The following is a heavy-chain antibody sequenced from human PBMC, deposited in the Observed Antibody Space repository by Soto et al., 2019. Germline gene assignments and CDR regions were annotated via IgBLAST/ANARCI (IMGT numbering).Heavy chain of an antibody. CDR2: IKSKTDGGTT. CDR1: GFTFSNAW. D-gene: IGHD3-22*01. J-gene: IGHJ4*02. V-gene: IGHV3-15*07. Sequence: GGSLRFSCAASGFTFSNAWMNWVRQAPGKGLEWVGRIKSKTDGGTTDYAAPVKGRFTISRDDSKNTLYLQMNSLKTEDTAVYYCTTASGYYSKEVFDYWGQGTLVTVSS. CDR3: TTASGYYSKEVFDY.